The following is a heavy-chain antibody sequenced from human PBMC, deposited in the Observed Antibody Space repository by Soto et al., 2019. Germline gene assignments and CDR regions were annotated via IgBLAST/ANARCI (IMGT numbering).Heavy chain of an antibody. J-gene: IGHJ3*02. CDR2: ISSSSYI. Sequence: GGSLRLSCAASGFTFSSYSMNWVRQAPGKGLEWVSSISSSSYIYYADSVKGRFTISRDNAKNSLYLQMNSLRAEDTAVYYCARGPEYSGYDLVGNAFDIWGQGTMVTVSS. V-gene: IGHV3-21*01. CDR1: GFTFSSYS. D-gene: IGHD5-12*01. CDR3: ARGPEYSGYDLVGNAFDI.